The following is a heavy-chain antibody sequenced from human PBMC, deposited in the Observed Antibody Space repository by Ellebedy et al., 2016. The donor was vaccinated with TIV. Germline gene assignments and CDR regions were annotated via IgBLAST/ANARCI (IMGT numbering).Heavy chain of an antibody. D-gene: IGHD6-19*01. Sequence: MPSETLSLTCTVSGASISAYYWRWIRQPPGKGLEWIGYIYYSGSTNYNPSLKSRVTISVDRSKNQFSLKLSSVTAADTAVDYCARSSEGSGWSSEIDHWGQGTLVTVSP. V-gene: IGHV4-59*08. CDR1: GASISAYY. J-gene: IGHJ4*02. CDR3: ARSSEGSGWSSEIDH. CDR2: IYYSGST.